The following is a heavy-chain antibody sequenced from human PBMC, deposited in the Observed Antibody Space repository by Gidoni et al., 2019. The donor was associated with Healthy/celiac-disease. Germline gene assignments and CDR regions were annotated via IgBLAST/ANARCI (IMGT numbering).Heavy chain of an antibody. CDR2: IWYDGSNK. Sequence: QVQLVESGGGVVQPGRSLRLSCAASGFPFSSYGMHWVRQAPGKGLEWVAVIWYDGSNKYYADSVKGRFTISRDNSKNTLYLQMNSLRAEDTAVYYCARDLNDDSSVPLDWGQGTLVTVSS. D-gene: IGHD3-22*01. J-gene: IGHJ4*02. CDR3: ARDLNDDSSVPLD. V-gene: IGHV3-33*01. CDR1: GFPFSSYG.